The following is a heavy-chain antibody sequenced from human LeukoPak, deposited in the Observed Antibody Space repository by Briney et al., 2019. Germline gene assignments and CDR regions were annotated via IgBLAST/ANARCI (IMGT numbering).Heavy chain of an antibody. V-gene: IGHV4-31*03. CDR3: ARAFSPYYFDY. J-gene: IGHJ4*02. Sequence: SETLSLTCTVSGGSVSSGGYCWSWIRQYPGKGLEWIGYTYYSGSTYYNPSLESRVTISLDTSKNQFSLKLSSVTAADTAVYYCARAFSPYYFDYWGQGTLVTVSS. CDR2: TYYSGST. CDR1: GGSVSSGGYC.